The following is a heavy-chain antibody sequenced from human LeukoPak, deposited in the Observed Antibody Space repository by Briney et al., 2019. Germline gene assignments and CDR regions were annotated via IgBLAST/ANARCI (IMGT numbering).Heavy chain of an antibody. CDR3: AKEAAGGGDNDS. J-gene: IGHJ4*02. Sequence: GASVKVSCKASGYTFTGHYMHWVRQAPGQGLEWMGWINPNSGGTDYAQKFQGRVTMTRDTSMNTAYMELSRLESDDTAVYYCAKEAAGGGDNDSWGQGTLVTVSS. V-gene: IGHV1-2*02. CDR1: GYTFTGHY. D-gene: IGHD3-16*01. CDR2: INPNSGGT.